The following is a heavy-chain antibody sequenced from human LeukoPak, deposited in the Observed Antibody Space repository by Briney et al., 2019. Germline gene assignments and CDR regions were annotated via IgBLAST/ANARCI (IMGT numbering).Heavy chain of an antibody. J-gene: IGHJ3*02. CDR1: GGSISSYY. V-gene: IGHV4-59*01. CDR2: IYYSGST. D-gene: IGHD4-17*01. Sequence: SETLSLTCTVSGGSISSYYWSWIRQPPGKGLEWIGYIYYSGSTNYNPSLKSRVTISVDTSKNQFSLKLSSVTAADTAVYYCARNIQLMTTVTRDDAFDIWGQGTMVTVSS. CDR3: ARNIQLMTTVTRDDAFDI.